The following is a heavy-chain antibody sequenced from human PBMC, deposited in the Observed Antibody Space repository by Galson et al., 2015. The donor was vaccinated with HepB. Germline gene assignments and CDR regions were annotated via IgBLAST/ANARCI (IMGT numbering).Heavy chain of an antibody. J-gene: IGHJ1*01. CDR3: AKGAVVAPAASAEYFHH. CDR1: GFTFNSYA. D-gene: IGHD2-2*01. V-gene: IGHV3-23*01. CDR2: ISGSGGRT. Sequence: SLRLSCAASGFTFNSYAMNWVRQAPGTGLEWVSAISGSGGRTYYVDSVRGRFTISRDNSNNTLYLQMNSLRVEDTAVYYCAKGAVVAPAASAEYFHHWGQGTLVTVSS.